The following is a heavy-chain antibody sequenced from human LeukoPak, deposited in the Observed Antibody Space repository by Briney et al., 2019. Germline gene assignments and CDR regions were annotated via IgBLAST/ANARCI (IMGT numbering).Heavy chain of an antibody. Sequence: ASVKVSCKASGYTFTGYYIHWVRQAPGQAREWMAWINPNSGGTNYAQKFQGRVTMTRDTSISTAYMELSRLRSDDTAVYYCARDGDSSGYEDAFDIWGQGTMVTVSS. CDR3: ARDGDSSGYEDAFDI. CDR1: GYTFTGYY. D-gene: IGHD3-22*01. V-gene: IGHV1-2*02. J-gene: IGHJ3*02. CDR2: INPNSGGT.